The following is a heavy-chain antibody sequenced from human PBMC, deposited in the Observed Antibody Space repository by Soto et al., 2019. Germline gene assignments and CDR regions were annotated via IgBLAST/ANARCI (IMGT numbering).Heavy chain of an antibody. V-gene: IGHV3-48*02. Sequence: GALIVSCEAPGFTFSGYSMDWVRQAPGKGLEWIAYISGGGVPVYYADSVKGRFTISRDNAKNSLYLQLNHLRDEDTAIYYCARGRANYYFDFWGQGAPVTVSS. CDR3: ARGRANYYFDF. J-gene: IGHJ4*02. CDR1: GFTFSGYS. D-gene: IGHD1-1*01. CDR2: ISGGGVPV.